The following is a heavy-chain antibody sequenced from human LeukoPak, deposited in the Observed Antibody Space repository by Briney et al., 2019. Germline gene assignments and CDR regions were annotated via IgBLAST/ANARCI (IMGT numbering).Heavy chain of an antibody. V-gene: IGHV3-48*03. J-gene: IGHJ4*02. Sequence: PGGSLRLSCAASGFTFSSYEMNWVRQAPGKGLEWVSYISSSGSTIYYADSVKGRFTISRDNAKNSLYLQMNSLRAEDTAVYYCARSGYSSSWYPNWGQGTLVTVSS. CDR1: GFTFSSYE. CDR2: ISSSGSTI. D-gene: IGHD6-13*01. CDR3: ARSGYSSSWYPN.